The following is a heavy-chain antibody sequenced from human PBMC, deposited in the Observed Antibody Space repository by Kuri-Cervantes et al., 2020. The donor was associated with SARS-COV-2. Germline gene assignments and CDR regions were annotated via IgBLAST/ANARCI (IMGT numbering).Heavy chain of an antibody. Sequence: SCAIFGDSVSSNTVAWNWIRQSPSRGLEWLGRTYYRSKWCNDYAVSVKSRITINPDTSKNQFSLQLNSVTPADTAVYYCARDHPGPEFYYVMDVWGQGTTVTVSS. CDR1: GDSVSSNTVA. V-gene: IGHV6-1*01. J-gene: IGHJ6*02. CDR2: TYYRSKWCN. D-gene: IGHD3-10*01. CDR3: ARDHPGPEFYYVMDV.